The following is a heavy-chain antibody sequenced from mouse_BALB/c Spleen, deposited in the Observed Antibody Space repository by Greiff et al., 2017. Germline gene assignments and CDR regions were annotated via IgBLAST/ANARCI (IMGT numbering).Heavy chain of an antibody. CDR2: ISDGGSYT. CDR3: AREGTHYGSSLYAMDY. Sequence: DVMLVESGGGLVKPGGSLKLSCAASGFTFSDYYMYWVRQTPEKRLEWVATISDGGSYTYYPDSVKGRFTISRDNAKNNLYLQMSSLKSEDTAMYYCAREGTHYGSSLYAMDYWGRGTSVTVSS. V-gene: IGHV5-4*02. J-gene: IGHJ4*01. D-gene: IGHD1-1*01. CDR1: GFTFSDYY.